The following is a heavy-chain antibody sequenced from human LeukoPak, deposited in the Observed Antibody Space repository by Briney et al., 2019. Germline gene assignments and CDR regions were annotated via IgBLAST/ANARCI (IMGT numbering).Heavy chain of an antibody. CDR1: GGSFGGYY. CDR3: ARLGTKWPRGGVRFDP. V-gene: IGHV4-34*01. D-gene: IGHD3-10*01. Sequence: SETLSLTCAVYGGSFGGYYWSWIRQPPGKGLDWIGEINHSGSTNYNPSLKSRVTISVDTSKNQFSLKLSSVTAADTAVYYCARLGTKWPRGGVRFDPWGQGTLVTVSS. J-gene: IGHJ5*02. CDR2: INHSGST.